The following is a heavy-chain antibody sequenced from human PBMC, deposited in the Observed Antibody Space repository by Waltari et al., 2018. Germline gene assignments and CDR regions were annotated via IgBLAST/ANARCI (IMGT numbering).Heavy chain of an antibody. D-gene: IGHD3-10*01. J-gene: IGHJ6*03. Sequence: EVQLVESGGGLVQPGGSLRLSCADSGFTFSSYDMSWVRQAPGKGLEWVSAISGSGGSTYYADSVKGRFTISRDNSKNTLYLQMNSLRAEDTAVYYCAKTSGGDYYYYYYMDVWGKGTTVTVSS. CDR3: AKTSGGDYYYYYYMDV. CDR1: GFTFSSYD. CDR2: ISGSGGST. V-gene: IGHV3-23*04.